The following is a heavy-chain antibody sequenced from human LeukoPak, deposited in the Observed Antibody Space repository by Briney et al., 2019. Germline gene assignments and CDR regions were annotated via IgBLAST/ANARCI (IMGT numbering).Heavy chain of an antibody. CDR1: GFTXSXXX. J-gene: IGHJ3*02. CDR2: XXYDGSNK. CDR3: AKDSSLWFGELSGAFDI. Sequence: GGSLRLSCAASGFTXSXXXXXWXXQXXXXXXXXXXXXXYDGSNKYYADSVKGRFTISRDNSKNTLYLQMNSLRAEDTAVYYCAKDSSLWFGELSGAFDIWGQGTMVTVSS. D-gene: IGHD3-10*01. V-gene: IGHV3-30*18.